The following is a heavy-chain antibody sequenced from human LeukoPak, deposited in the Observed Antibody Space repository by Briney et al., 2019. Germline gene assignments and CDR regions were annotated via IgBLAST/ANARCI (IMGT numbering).Heavy chain of an antibody. Sequence: SQTLSLTCAISGDSVSSNSAAWNWIRQSPSRGLEWLGRTYYRSKWYSDYAVSVKSRITINPDTSKNQFSLQLNSVTPEDTAVYYCARGMSSSSYYYYYYMDVWGKGTTVTVSS. CDR3: ARGMSSSSYYYYYYMDV. CDR2: TYYRSKWYS. V-gene: IGHV6-1*01. CDR1: GDSVSSNSAA. D-gene: IGHD6-6*01. J-gene: IGHJ6*03.